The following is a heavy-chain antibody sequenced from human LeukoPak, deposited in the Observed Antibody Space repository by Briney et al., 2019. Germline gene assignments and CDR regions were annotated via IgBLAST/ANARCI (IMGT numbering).Heavy chain of an antibody. CDR2: INPNSGGT. J-gene: IGHJ4*02. Sequence: ASVKVSCKASGYTFTGYYMHWVRQAPGQGLEWMGWINPNSGGTNYAQKFQGRVTMTRDTSISTAYMELSRLRSDDTAVYYCARDRFAGGNIDYWGQGTLVTVSS. CDR1: GYTFTGYY. D-gene: IGHD4-23*01. CDR3: ARDRFAGGNIDY. V-gene: IGHV1-2*02.